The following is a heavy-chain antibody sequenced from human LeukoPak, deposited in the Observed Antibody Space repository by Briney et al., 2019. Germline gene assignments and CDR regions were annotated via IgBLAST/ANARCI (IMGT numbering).Heavy chain of an antibody. V-gene: IGHV3-43*02. CDR2: ISGDGGVT. CDR3: AKSVSPPDASGI. J-gene: IGHJ3*02. CDR1: GFHFDEDA. Sequence: GSLELSFAAPGFHFDEDAMNWVRSASGKGLEWVSLISGDGGVTYYADSVKGRFTISRDNSKNSVYLQMNSLRPEDTALYYCAKSVSPPDASGIWGQGTMVTVSS.